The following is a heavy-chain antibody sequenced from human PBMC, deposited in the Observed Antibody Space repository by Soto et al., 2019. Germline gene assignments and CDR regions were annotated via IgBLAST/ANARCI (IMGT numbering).Heavy chain of an antibody. J-gene: IGHJ4*02. D-gene: IGHD3-22*01. V-gene: IGHV3-30*18. CDR3: RKVSTYYYDSTFDY. CDR2: ISYDGNYK. Sequence: QVQLVESGGGVVQPGRSLRLSCAASGFTFSSYGMHWVRQAPGKGLEWVAIISYDGNYKYYADSVKGRFTISRDNSKNTLYLQMNSLRAEDTAVYYCRKVSTYYYDSTFDYWGQGTLVTVSS. CDR1: GFTFSSYG.